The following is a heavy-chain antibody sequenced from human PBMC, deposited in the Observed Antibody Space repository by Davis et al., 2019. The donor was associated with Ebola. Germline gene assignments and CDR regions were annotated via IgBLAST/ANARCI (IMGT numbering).Heavy chain of an antibody. V-gene: IGHV3-33*01. CDR3: AREGDSSKYYYYGMDV. J-gene: IGHJ6*04. Sequence: GGSLRLSCAASGFTFSSYGMHWVRQAPGKGLEWVAVIWYDGSNKYYADSVKGRFTISRYNSKNTLYLQMNSLRAEETAVYYCAREGDSSKYYYYGMDVWGKGTTVTVSS. CDR2: IWYDGSNK. D-gene: IGHD3-22*01. CDR1: GFTFSSYG.